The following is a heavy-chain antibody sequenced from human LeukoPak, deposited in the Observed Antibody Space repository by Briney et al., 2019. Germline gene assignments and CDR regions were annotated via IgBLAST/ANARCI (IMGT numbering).Heavy chain of an antibody. V-gene: IGHV3-7*03. D-gene: IGHD6-13*01. CDR3: AKEPHYSSSWDY. J-gene: IGHJ4*02. CDR1: GFTFSNDF. Sequence: GGSLRLSCAASGFTFSNDFMTWVRQAPGKGLEWVANMKVDGTDIHYVDSVKGRFTISSDNARNSLYLQMNTLRAEDTAVYYCAKEPHYSSSWDYWGQGTLVTVSS. CDR2: MKVDGTDI.